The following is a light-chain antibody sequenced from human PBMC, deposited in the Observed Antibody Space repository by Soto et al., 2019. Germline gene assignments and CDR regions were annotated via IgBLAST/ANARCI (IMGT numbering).Light chain of an antibody. J-gene: IGKJ2*01. V-gene: IGKV3-20*01. CDR2: GAS. Sequence: EIVLTQSPGTLSLSPGESATLSCRASQSVIGNFVAWYQQKPGQPPRLLFYGASTRAAGSPDRFFGSGSGTDFTLTIASLQPEDFSTYYCQQSDSTPYTFGQGTKVEI. CDR1: QSVIGNF. CDR3: QQSDSTPYT.